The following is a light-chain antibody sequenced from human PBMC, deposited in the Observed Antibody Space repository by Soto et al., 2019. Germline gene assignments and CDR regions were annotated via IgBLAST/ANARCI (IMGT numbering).Light chain of an antibody. CDR3: QSYDSSLRGWV. CDR1: SSDIGAGSD. Sequence: QSVLTQPPSVSGAPGQTITISCTGSSSDIGAGSDVHWYQQLPGTAPKLLIFRNINRPSGVPDRFSGSKSGTSASLAITGLQAEDEADYYCQSYDSSLRGWVFGGGTKLTVL. J-gene: IGLJ3*02. V-gene: IGLV1-40*01. CDR2: RNI.